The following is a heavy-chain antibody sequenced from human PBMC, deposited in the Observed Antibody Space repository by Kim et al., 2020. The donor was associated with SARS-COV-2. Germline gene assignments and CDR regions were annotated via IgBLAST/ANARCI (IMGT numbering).Heavy chain of an antibody. J-gene: IGHJ4*02. CDR1: GFTFSSYG. CDR2: IWYDGSNK. Sequence: GGSLRLSCAASGFTFSSYGMHWVRQAPGKGLEWVAVIWYDGSNKYYADSVKGRFTISRDNSKNTLYLQMNSLRAEDTAVYYCARDGVCSSTSCYLDYWGQGTLVTVSS. V-gene: IGHV3-33*01. CDR3: ARDGVCSSTSCYLDY. D-gene: IGHD2-2*01.